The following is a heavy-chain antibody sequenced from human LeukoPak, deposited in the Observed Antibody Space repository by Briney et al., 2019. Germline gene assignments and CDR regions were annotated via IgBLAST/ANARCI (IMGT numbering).Heavy chain of an antibody. CDR1: GGTFSSYA. CDR3: ARDYGDPIYWYFDL. J-gene: IGHJ2*01. Sequence: ASVKVSCKASGGTFSSYAISWVRQAPGQGLEWMGRISAYNGNTNYAQKLQGRVTMTTDTSTSTAYMKLRSLRSDDTAVYYCARDYGDPIYWYFDLWGRGTLVTVSS. CDR2: ISAYNGNT. V-gene: IGHV1-18*01. D-gene: IGHD4-17*01.